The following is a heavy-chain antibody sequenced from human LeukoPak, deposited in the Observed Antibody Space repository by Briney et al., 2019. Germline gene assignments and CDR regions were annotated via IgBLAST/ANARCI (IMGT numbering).Heavy chain of an antibody. V-gene: IGHV2-5*01. CDR1: GFSLSTSGVG. CDR2: IYWNDDK. J-gene: IGHJ5*02. CDR3: AHVLLYCTNGVCYNPWFDP. Sequence: SGPTLVKPTQTLTLTCTFSGFSLSTSGVGVGWIRQPPGKALEWLALIYWNDDKRYSPSLKSRLTITKDTSKNQVVLTMTNMDPVDTATYYCAHVLLYCTNGVCYNPWFDPWGQGTLVTVSS. D-gene: IGHD2-8*01.